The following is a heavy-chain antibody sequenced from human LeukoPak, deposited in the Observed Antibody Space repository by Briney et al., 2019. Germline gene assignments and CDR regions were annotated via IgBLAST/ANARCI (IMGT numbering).Heavy chain of an antibody. J-gene: IGHJ4*02. CDR2: ISGYNGNT. D-gene: IGHD3-22*01. CDR3: ARDGAYHDSSGSYYAVGDDY. CDR1: GYTFTSYG. Sequence: ASVKVSCKASGYTFTSYGISWVRQAPRQGLEWMGWISGYNGNTNYAQKVQGRVTMTTDTSTSTAYMELRSLRSDDTAVYYCARDGAYHDSSGSYYAVGDDYWGQGTLVTVSS. V-gene: IGHV1-18*01.